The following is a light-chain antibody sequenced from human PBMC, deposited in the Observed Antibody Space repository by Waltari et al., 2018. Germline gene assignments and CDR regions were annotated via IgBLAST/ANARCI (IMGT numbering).Light chain of an antibody. Sequence: DIVMTQSPDSLAVSLGERATINCRSSLTLLYSSDNKNYLAWYQQKPGQPPKLLIYWASTREARVPDRFSGSGSGTDFTLTISSLQAEDVAVYYCQQYYNAPWTFGQGTKVEIK. CDR2: WAS. V-gene: IGKV4-1*01. CDR1: LTLLYSSDNKNY. J-gene: IGKJ1*01. CDR3: QQYYNAPWT.